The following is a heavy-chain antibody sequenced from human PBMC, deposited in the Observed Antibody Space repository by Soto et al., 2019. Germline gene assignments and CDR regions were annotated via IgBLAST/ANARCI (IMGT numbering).Heavy chain of an antibody. D-gene: IGHD2-2*01. J-gene: IGHJ5*02. Sequence: PSETLSLTCTVSGGSLSSYYWSWIGQPPGKGLEWIGYIYYSGSTYYNPSLKSRVTISADTSKNQFSLNLSSVTAADTAVYYCARYCSSTSCQISLGNWFDPWGQGTLVTVSS. V-gene: IGHV4-59*12. CDR2: IYYSGST. CDR1: GGSLSSYY. CDR3: ARYCSSTSCQISLGNWFDP.